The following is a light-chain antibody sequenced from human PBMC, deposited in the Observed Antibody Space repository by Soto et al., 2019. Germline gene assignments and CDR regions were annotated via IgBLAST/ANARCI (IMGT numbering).Light chain of an antibody. CDR1: SSNIDDYNS. CDR3: RSYKRSNTLVV. J-gene: IGLJ2*01. Sequence: QSALTQPASVSGSPGQSITISCPGTSSNIDDYNSVCWYQQHPGKAPKLMNYEVSNRPSGVSNPFSGSKSGNTASLTIAGLQAEDGADYYCRSYKRSNTLVVFGGGTKVTVL. V-gene: IGLV2-14*01. CDR2: EVS.